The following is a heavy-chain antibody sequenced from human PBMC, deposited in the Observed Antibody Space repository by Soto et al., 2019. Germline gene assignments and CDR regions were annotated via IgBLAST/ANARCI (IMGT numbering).Heavy chain of an antibody. J-gene: IGHJ4*02. CDR1: GFTVSSNY. CDR3: ARGGSTVTTYYFDY. CDR2: IYSGGST. D-gene: IGHD4-17*01. Sequence: GGSLRLSCAASGFTVSSNYMSWVRQAPGKGLEWVSVIYSGGSTYYADSVKGRFTISRDNSKNTLYLQMNSLRAEDTAVYYCARGGSTVTTYYFDYWGQGTLVTVSS. V-gene: IGHV3-66*01.